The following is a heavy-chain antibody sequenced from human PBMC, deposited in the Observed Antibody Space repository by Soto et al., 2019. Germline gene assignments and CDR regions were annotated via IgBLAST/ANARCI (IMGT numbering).Heavy chain of an antibody. V-gene: IGHV4-31*03. D-gene: IGHD6-13*01. Sequence: QVQLQESGPGLVKPSQTLSLTCTVSGGSISSGGYYWSWIRQHPGKGLEWIGYIYYSGSTYYNPSLKARVTISVNTSKNQFSLKLSSVTAADTAVYYCARDAESSSWYSMGSRWYFDLGGRGPLVTVSS. CDR3: ARDAESSSWYSMGSRWYFDL. J-gene: IGHJ2*01. CDR2: IYYSGST. CDR1: GGSISSGGYY.